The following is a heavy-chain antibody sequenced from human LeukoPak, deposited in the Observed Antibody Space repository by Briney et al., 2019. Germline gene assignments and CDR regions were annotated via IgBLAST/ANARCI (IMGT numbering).Heavy chain of an antibody. CDR3: ARKPTAYPNDY. CDR1: GYTFTNYG. D-gene: IGHD4/OR15-4a*01. J-gene: IGHJ4*02. V-gene: IGHV1-18*04. Sequence: ASVKVSCKASGYTFTNYGISWVRQAPGQGLEWMGWISAYNGNTNYAQRLQGRVTVTTETPTSTAYMELRSLRPDDTAIYYCARKPTAYPNDYWGQGTLVTVSS. CDR2: ISAYNGNT.